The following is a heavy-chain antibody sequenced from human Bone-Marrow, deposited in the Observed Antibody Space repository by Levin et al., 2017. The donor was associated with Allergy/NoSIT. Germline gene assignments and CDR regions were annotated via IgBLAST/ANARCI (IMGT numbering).Heavy chain of an antibody. CDR1: GFTFSNAW. CDR2: IKSKTDGGTT. D-gene: IGHD6-19*01. Sequence: GGSLRLSCAVSGFTFSNAWMSWVRQAPGKGLEWVGRIKSKTDGGTTDYVVPVKGRFTISRDDSENTLYLQMSSLKTEDTAVYYCTTGQVAGSRDYWGQGTLVTVSS. V-gene: IGHV3-15*01. J-gene: IGHJ4*02. CDR3: TTGQVAGSRDY.